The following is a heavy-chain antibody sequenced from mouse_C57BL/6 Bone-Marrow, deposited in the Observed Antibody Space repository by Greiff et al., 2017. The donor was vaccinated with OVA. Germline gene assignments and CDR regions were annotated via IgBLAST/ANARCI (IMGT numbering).Heavy chain of an antibody. Sequence: EVMLVESGGGLVKPGGSLKLSCAASGFTFSSYAMSWVRQTPEKRLAWVATISDGGSYTYYPDNVKGRFTISRDNAKNNLYLQMSHLKSEDTAMYYCARLPAWFAYWGQGTLVTVSA. CDR1: GFTFSSYA. CDR3: ARLPAWFAY. D-gene: IGHD2-12*01. CDR2: ISDGGSYT. V-gene: IGHV5-4*03. J-gene: IGHJ3*01.